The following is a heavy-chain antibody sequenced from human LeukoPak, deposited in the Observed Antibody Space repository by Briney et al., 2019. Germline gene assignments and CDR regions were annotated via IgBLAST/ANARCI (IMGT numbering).Heavy chain of an antibody. CDR3: ARDPHSGSYSWGADY. D-gene: IGHD1-26*01. V-gene: IGHV1-46*01. CDR1: GYTFTSYY. CDR2: INPSGGST. J-gene: IGHJ4*02. Sequence: ASVKVSCKASGYTFTSYYMHWVRQAPGQGLEWMGIINPSGGSTSYAQKFQGRVTMTRDMSTSTVYMELSSLRSEDTAVHYCARDPHSGSYSWGADYWGQGTLVTVSS.